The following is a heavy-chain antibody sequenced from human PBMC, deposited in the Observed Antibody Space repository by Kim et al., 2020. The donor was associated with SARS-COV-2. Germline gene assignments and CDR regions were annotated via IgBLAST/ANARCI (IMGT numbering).Heavy chain of an antibody. D-gene: IGHD2-15*01. Sequence: PGRVTMTRDRSTSTVYMELSSLRSEDTAVYYCARAGYCSGGSCYDWFDPWGQGTLVTVSS. CDR3: ARAGYCSGGSCYDWFDP. J-gene: IGHJ5*02. V-gene: IGHV1-46*01.